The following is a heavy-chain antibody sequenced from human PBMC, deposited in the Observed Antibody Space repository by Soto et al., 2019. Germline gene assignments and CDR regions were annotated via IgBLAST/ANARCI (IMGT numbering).Heavy chain of an antibody. CDR2: ISGSGGST. Sequence: VGSLRLSCAASGFTFSDYYMTWIRQAPVTGLEWVSAISGSGGSTYYADSVKGRFTIYRDNSKNTLYLQMNSLRAEDTAVYYCAKDADYYDSSGYPVQGLDFDIWGQGTMVTVSS. J-gene: IGHJ3*02. V-gene: IGHV3-23*01. CDR3: AKDADYYDSSGYPVQGLDFDI. CDR1: GFTFSDYY. D-gene: IGHD3-22*01.